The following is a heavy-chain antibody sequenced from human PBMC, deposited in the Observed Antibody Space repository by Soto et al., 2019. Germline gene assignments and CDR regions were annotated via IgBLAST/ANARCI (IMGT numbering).Heavy chain of an antibody. J-gene: IGHJ1*01. CDR3: AIHSAYHAD. V-gene: IGHV5-10-1*01. CDR2: IDPSDSYT. CDR1: GCRFTSYW. D-gene: IGHD2-2*01. Sequence: DALKRSGKRSGCRFTSYWISLVRQMPGTGLEWMGRIDPSDSYTNYSPSFQGHVTISADKSISTAYLQWSSLRASDTAMYYCAIHSAYHADWAQGTLVTVSS.